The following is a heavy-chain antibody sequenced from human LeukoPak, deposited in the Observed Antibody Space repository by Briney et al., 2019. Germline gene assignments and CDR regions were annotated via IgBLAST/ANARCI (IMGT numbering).Heavy chain of an antibody. J-gene: IGHJ4*02. V-gene: IGHV3-30*18. CDR1: GFTFSSYS. Sequence: PGGSLRLSCAASGFTFSSYSMHWVRQAPGKGLEWVAVISYDGSNKYYADSVKGRFTISRDNSKNTLYLQMNSLRAEDTAVYYCAKDGSPPYYDFWSGYPFHFDYWGQGTLVTVSS. CDR3: AKDGSPPYYDFWSGYPFHFDY. D-gene: IGHD3-3*01. CDR2: ISYDGSNK.